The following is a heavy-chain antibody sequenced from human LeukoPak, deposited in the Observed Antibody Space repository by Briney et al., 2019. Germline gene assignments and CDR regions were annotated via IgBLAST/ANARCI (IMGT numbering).Heavy chain of an antibody. CDR3: AKGKKITVAGLFDC. V-gene: IGHV3-9*01. CDR1: GFTLDDYA. J-gene: IGHJ4*02. Sequence: PGRSLRLSCAASGFTLDDYAMHWVRQVPGKGLEWVSGISWNSGSIGYADSVKGRFTISRDNAKNSLYLHMNSLSAEDTALYYCAKGKKITVAGLFDCWGQGTLVTVSS. D-gene: IGHD6-19*01. CDR2: ISWNSGSI.